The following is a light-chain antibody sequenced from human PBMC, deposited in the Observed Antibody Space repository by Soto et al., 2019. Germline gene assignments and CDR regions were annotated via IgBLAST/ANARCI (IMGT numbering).Light chain of an antibody. J-gene: IGLJ1*01. V-gene: IGLV2-18*02. CDR1: SSDVGSYNR. CDR2: EVS. Sequence: QSVLTQPPSVSGSPGHAVAISCTGTSSDVGSYNRVAWYQQSPGTAPKLMIYEVSTRPSGVPDRFSGSKSGNTASLTISGLQAEDEADYYCSSFTSSSTYVFGTGTKVTVL. CDR3: SSFTSSSTYV.